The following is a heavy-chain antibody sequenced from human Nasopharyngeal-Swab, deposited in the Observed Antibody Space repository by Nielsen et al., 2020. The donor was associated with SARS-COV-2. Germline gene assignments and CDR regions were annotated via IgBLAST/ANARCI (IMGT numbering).Heavy chain of an antibody. CDR3: ARGDNSGYFDY. V-gene: IGHV4-34*01. Sequence: ESLKISCAASGFTFSSYAMHWVRQAPGKGLEWIGEINHSGSTNYNPSLKSRVTISVDTSKNQFSLKLSSVTAADTAVYYCARGDNSGYFDYWGQGTLVTVSS. D-gene: IGHD3-22*01. J-gene: IGHJ4*02. CDR1: GFTFSSYA. CDR2: INHSGST.